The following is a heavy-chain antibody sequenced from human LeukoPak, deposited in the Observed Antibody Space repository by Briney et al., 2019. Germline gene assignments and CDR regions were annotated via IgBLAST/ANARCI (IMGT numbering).Heavy chain of an antibody. V-gene: IGHV3-53*05. CDR1: GLTVSNNY. J-gene: IGHJ6*02. Sequence: GGSLRLSCAASGLTVSNNYMSWVRQAPGKGLEWVSVIYGGGSTFYADSVQGRFTISRDNSKNTLYLQVNSLRAEDTAVYYCARDIKWLGRYYYYGLDVWGQGTTVTVSS. CDR3: ARDIKWLGRYYYYGLDV. CDR2: IYGGGST. D-gene: IGHD6-19*01.